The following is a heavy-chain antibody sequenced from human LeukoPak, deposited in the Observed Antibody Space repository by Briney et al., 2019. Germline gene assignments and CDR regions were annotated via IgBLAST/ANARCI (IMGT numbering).Heavy chain of an antibody. CDR2: IWYDGSNK. Sequence: GGSLRLSCAASGFTFSSYGMHWVRQAPGKGLEWGAVIWYDGSNKYYADSVKGRFTISRDNSKNTLYLQMNSLRAEDTAVYYCARVRDYYDSSGPDYWGQGTLVTVSS. V-gene: IGHV3-33*01. J-gene: IGHJ4*02. CDR3: ARVRDYYDSSGPDY. D-gene: IGHD3-22*01. CDR1: GFTFSSYG.